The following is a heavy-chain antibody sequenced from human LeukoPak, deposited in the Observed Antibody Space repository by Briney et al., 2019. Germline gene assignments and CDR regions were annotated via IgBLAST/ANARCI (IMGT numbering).Heavy chain of an antibody. Sequence: PGGSLRLSCAASGFTFSSYAMHWVRQAPGKGLEWVAVISYDGSNKYYADSVKGRFTISRDNSKNTLYLQMNSLGAEDTAVYYCASDAGVGATSPAPYYYYGMDVWGQGTTVTVSS. J-gene: IGHJ6*02. CDR3: ASDAGVGATSPAPYYYYGMDV. CDR1: GFTFSSYA. D-gene: IGHD1-26*01. CDR2: ISYDGSNK. V-gene: IGHV3-30*04.